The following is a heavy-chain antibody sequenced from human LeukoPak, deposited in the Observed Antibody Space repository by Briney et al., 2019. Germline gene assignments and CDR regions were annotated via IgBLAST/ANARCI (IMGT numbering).Heavy chain of an antibody. CDR2: ISSSSSTI. CDR1: GFTFSSYS. CDR3: ARDRWELLAFDI. J-gene: IGHJ3*02. Sequence: PGGSLRLSCAASGFTFSSYSMNWVRQAPGKGLEWVSYISSSSSTIYYAASVKGRFTISRDNAKNSLYLQMNSLRAEDTAVYYCARDRWELLAFDIWGQGTMVTVSS. D-gene: IGHD1-26*01. V-gene: IGHV3-48*01.